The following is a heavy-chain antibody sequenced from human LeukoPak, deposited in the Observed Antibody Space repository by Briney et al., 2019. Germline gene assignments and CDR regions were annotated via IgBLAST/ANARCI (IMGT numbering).Heavy chain of an antibody. CDR2: ISSSSSYI. D-gene: IGHD2-2*01. J-gene: IGHJ6*02. V-gene: IGHV3-21*01. CDR1: GFTFSSYS. CDR3: ASIRYCSSTSCGVYGMDV. Sequence: PGGSLRLSCAASGFTFSSYSMNWVRQAPGKGLEWVSSISSSSSYIYYADSVKGRFTISRDNAKNSLYLQMNSRRAEDTAVYYCASIRYCSSTSCGVYGMDVWGQGTTVTVSS.